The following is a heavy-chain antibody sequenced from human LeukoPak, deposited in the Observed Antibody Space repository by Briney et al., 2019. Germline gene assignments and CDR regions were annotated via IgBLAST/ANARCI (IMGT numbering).Heavy chain of an antibody. CDR3: AKAHKIGLWFGELEGAGPFDY. Sequence: PGGSLRLSCAASGFTFSSYWMHWVRQAPGKGLVWVSRINTDGSSTSYADSVKGRFTISRDNAKNSLYLQMNSLRAEDTALYYCAKAHKIGLWFGELEGAGPFDYWGQGTLVTVSS. CDR2: INTDGSST. J-gene: IGHJ4*02. D-gene: IGHD3-10*01. V-gene: IGHV3-74*01. CDR1: GFTFSSYW.